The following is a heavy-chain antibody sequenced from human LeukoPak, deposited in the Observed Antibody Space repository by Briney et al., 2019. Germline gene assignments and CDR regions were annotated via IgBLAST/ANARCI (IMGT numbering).Heavy chain of an antibody. V-gene: IGHV3-23*01. D-gene: IGHD2-2*01. CDR3: AKGDIVVVPAALIDY. J-gene: IGHJ4*02. CDR1: GFTFSSYA. CDR2: ISGSGGST. Sequence: GGSLRLSCAASGFTFSSYAMSWVRQAPGKGLEWVSAISGSGGSTYYADSVKGRFTISGDNSKNTLYLQMNSLRAEDTAVYYCAKGDIVVVPAALIDYWGQGTLVTVSS.